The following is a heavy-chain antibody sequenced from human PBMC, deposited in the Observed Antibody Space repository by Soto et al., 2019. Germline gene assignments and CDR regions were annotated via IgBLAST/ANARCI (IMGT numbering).Heavy chain of an antibody. J-gene: IGHJ4*02. Sequence: LRLSCAASGFTFSSYSMSWVRQAPGKGLEWVSAISAGAVATNYADSVKGRFTISRDNSKNTLYLQMNSLRAEDTAVYYCAKGRESSGSYRPFDYWGQGALVTVSS. CDR2: ISAGAVAT. CDR1: GFTFSSYS. CDR3: AKGRESSGSYRPFDY. V-gene: IGHV3-23*01. D-gene: IGHD3-22*01.